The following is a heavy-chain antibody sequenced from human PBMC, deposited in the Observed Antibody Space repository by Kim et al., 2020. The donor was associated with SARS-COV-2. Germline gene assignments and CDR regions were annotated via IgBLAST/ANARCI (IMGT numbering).Heavy chain of an antibody. J-gene: IGHJ4*02. Sequence: YAQKFQGRVTMTEDTSTDTAYMELSSLRSEDTAVYYCATGYYGSGSYLDYWGQGTLVTVSS. V-gene: IGHV1-24*01. D-gene: IGHD3-10*01. CDR3: ATGYYGSGSYLDY.